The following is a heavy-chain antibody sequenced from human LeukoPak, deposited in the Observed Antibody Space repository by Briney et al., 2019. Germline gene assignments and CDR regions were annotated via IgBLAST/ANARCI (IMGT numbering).Heavy chain of an antibody. Sequence: PSETLSLTCTVSGGSISSSSYYWGWIRQPPGKGLEWIGSIYYSGSTYYNPSLKSRVTISVDTSKNQFSLKLSSVTAADTAVCYCAGSRNLYYYDSSGYFRYFDYWGQGTLVTVSS. V-gene: IGHV4-39*01. CDR1: GGSISSSSYY. D-gene: IGHD3-22*01. J-gene: IGHJ4*02. CDR3: AGSRNLYYYDSSGYFRYFDY. CDR2: IYYSGST.